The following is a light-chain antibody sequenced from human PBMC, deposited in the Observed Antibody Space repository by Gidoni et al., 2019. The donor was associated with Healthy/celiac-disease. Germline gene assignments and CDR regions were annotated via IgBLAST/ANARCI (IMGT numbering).Light chain of an antibody. CDR3: QQYYSIPLT. V-gene: IGKV4-1*01. J-gene: IGKJ1*01. CDR1: RSLLSRSNNKDY. CDR2: WES. Sequence: DIVITQSPDSLAVSLCERATINCKSSRSLLSRSNNKDYLDWYQQKPGQSPKVLINWESIREAGVPDRFSGSGSGTDFTLTISSLQAEDVAVYCCQQYYSIPLTFGQXTKVEIK.